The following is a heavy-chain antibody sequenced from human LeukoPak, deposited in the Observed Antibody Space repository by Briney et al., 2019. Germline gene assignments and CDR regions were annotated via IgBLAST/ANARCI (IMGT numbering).Heavy chain of an antibody. J-gene: IGHJ4*02. CDR1: GFTFSSYG. CDR3: VKGDSSGWF. V-gene: IGHV3-33*06. Sequence: GGSLRLSCAASGFTFSSYGMHWVRQAPGKGLEWVAVIWYDGSNEYYADSVKGRFTISRDNSKNTLYLQVNSLRAEDTALYYCVKGDSSGWFWGQGTLVTVSS. D-gene: IGHD6-19*01. CDR2: IWYDGSNE.